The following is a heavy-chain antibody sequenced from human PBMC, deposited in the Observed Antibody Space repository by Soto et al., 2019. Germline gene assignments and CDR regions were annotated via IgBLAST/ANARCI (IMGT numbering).Heavy chain of an antibody. CDR2: ISSSSIYI. J-gene: IGHJ4*02. CDR3: ARGASSILDSSATFGY. Sequence: PGGSLRLSGAASGFTFSSYSINWVRQAPWKWLEWVSSISSSSIYIYYADSVKGRFTISRDNAKNSLYMQMNSLRAEDTAVYYCARGASSILDSSATFGYSGQGTLVTV. D-gene: IGHD3-22*01. CDR1: GFTFSSYS. V-gene: IGHV3-21*01.